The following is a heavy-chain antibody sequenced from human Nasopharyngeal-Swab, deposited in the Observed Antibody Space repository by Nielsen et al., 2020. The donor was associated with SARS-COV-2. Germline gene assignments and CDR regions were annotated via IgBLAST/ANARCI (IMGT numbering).Heavy chain of an antibody. CDR1: GASISSDY. CDR2: VSYSGRT. J-gene: IGHJ4*02. V-gene: IGHV4-59*12. CDR3: TRGSLRTAPDC. Sequence: GSLRLSCAVSGASISSDYWGWIRQPPGKGLEWIGCVSYSGRTDYNPSLKSRVTISIDTFKKHFSLVLSSLTAADTALYYCTRGSLRTAPDCWGQGTLVTVSS. D-gene: IGHD4-17*01.